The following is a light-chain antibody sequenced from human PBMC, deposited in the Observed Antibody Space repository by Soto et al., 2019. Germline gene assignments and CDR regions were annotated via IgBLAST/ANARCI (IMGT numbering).Light chain of an antibody. V-gene: IGKV3-20*01. Sequence: EIVLTQSPGTLSLSPGERATLSCRASQSVSSSYLAWYQHKPGQAPRLLIYGASSRATGIPDRFSGSGSGTDSTLTISRLEPEDFAVYYCQHYGSSPYTFGQGTKLEIK. CDR2: GAS. CDR3: QHYGSSPYT. J-gene: IGKJ2*01. CDR1: QSVSSSY.